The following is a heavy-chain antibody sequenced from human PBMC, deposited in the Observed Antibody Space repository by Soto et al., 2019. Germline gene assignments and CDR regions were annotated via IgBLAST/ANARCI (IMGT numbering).Heavy chain of an antibody. Sequence: GESLRLSCAASGFTFSSYEMNWVRQAPGKGLEWVSYISSSGSTIYYADSVKGRFTISRDNAKNSLYLQMNSLRAEDTAVYYCASRYYDFWSGASGYYYGMDVWGQGTTVTVSS. CDR2: ISSSGSTI. V-gene: IGHV3-48*03. CDR1: GFTFSSYE. CDR3: ASRYYDFWSGASGYYYGMDV. D-gene: IGHD3-3*01. J-gene: IGHJ6*02.